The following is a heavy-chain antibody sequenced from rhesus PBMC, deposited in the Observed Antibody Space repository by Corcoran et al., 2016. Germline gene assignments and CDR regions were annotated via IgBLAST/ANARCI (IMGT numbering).Heavy chain of an antibody. J-gene: IGHJ5-2*02. Sequence: QVKLQQWGEGLVKPSETLSLTCAVYGGSISGYYYWSWIRQAPGKGLEWIGNIDGNNARTNYNPSLKNRVTISKDTSKNQFSLKLSSVTAADTAVYYCARTNIVVIEVNSLDVWGRGVLVTVSS. CDR3: ARTNIVVIEVNSLDV. D-gene: IGHD2-27*01. CDR1: GGSISGYYY. V-gene: IGHV4-73*01. CDR2: IDGNNART.